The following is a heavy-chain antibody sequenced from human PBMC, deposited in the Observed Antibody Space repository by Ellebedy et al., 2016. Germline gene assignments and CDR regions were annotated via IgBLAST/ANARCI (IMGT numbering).Heavy chain of an antibody. J-gene: IGHJ3*02. D-gene: IGHD2-21*01. CDR2: IYYSGST. CDR1: GGSISSYY. Sequence: SETLSLTCTVSGGSISSYYWSWIRQPPGKGLEWIGYIYYSGSTNYNPSLKSRVTISVDTSKNQFSLKLSSATAADTAVYYCARDHNSRAFDIWGQGTMVTVSS. CDR3: ARDHNSRAFDI. V-gene: IGHV4-59*01.